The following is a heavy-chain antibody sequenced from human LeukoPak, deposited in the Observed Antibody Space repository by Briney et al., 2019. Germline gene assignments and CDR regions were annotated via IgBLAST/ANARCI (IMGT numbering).Heavy chain of an antibody. CDR1: GFTFSTYA. D-gene: IGHD4-17*01. J-gene: IGHJ4*02. Sequence: PGGSLRLSCAASGFTFSTYAKTWVRQAPRKGLQWVSSISGGGDSTYYADSVKGRFTISRDNSKNTLYLQMNSLRAEDTALYYCAKIDYGDFHFDYWGQGTLVTVSS. CDR3: AKIDYGDFHFDY. CDR2: ISGGGDST. V-gene: IGHV3-23*01.